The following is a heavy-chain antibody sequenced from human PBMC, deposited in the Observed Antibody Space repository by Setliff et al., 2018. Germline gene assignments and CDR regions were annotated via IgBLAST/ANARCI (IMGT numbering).Heavy chain of an antibody. Sequence: ASVKVSCKASGGTFSSYAISWVRQAPGQGLEWMGGITPIFGTANYAQKFQGRVTITTDESTSTAYVELSSLRSEDTAVYYCARRLVGRYFDYWGQGTLVTVSS. CDR2: ITPIFGTA. D-gene: IGHD2-15*01. J-gene: IGHJ4*02. CDR3: ARRLVGRYFDY. V-gene: IGHV1-69*05. CDR1: GGTFSSYA.